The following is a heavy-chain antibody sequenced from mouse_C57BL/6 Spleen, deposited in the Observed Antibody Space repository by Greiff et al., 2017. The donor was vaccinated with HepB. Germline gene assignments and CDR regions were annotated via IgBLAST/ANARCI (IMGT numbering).Heavy chain of an antibody. Sequence: QVQLQQSGAELVKPGASVKMSCKASGYTFTSYWITWVKQRPGQGLEWIGDIYPGSGSTNYNEKFKSKATLTVDTSSSTAYMQLSSLTSEDSAVYYCARRGYGSSPAWFAYWGQGTLVTVSA. CDR1: GYTFTSYW. D-gene: IGHD1-1*01. CDR2: IYPGSGST. J-gene: IGHJ3*01. V-gene: IGHV1-55*01. CDR3: ARRGYGSSPAWFAY.